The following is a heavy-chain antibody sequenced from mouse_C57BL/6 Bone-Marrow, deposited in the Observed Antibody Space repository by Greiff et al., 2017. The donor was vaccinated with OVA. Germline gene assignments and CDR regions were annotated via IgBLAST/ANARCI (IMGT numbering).Heavy chain of an antibody. CDR3: ERNYGSSYEWYFDV. J-gene: IGHJ1*03. D-gene: IGHD1-1*01. Sequence: VQLQQSGPELVKPGASVKLSCKASGYTFTSYDINWVKQRPGQGLEWIGWIYPRDGSTKYNEKFKGKATLTVDTSSSTAYRELHSRTAEDAAVYFCERNYGSSYEWYFDVWGTGTTVTVSS. CDR2: IYPRDGST. CDR1: GYTFTSYD. V-gene: IGHV1-85*01.